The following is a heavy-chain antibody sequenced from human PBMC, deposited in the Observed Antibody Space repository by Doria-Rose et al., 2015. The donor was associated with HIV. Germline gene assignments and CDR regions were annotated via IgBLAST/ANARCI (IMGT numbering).Heavy chain of an antibody. CDR2: HFSDDER. J-gene: IGHJ4*02. D-gene: IGHD6-13*01. CDR3: ARIKSSRWYHKYYFDF. Sequence: QVTLKESGPVLVKPTETLTLTCTVSGVSLSSPGMGVSWIRQPPGKALEWLADHFSDDERSYKTSLKSRLTISRGTPKSQVVLTMTDMDPVDTATYYCARIKSSRWYHKYYFDFWGQGTLVIVSA. V-gene: IGHV2-26*01. CDR1: GVSLSSPGMG.